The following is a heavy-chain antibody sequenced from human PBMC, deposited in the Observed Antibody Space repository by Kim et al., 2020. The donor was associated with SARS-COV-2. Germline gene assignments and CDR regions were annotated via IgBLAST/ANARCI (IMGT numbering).Heavy chain of an antibody. D-gene: IGHD3-3*01. CDR1: GGSISSYY. Sequence: SETLSLTCTVSGGSISSYYWSWIRQPPGKGLEWIGYIYYSGSTNYNPSLKSRVTISVDTSKNQFSLKLSSVTAADTAVYYCARAPVTIFGVVTYFDYWGQGTLVTVSS. CDR2: IYYSGST. CDR3: ARAPVTIFGVVTYFDY. J-gene: IGHJ4*02. V-gene: IGHV4-59*01.